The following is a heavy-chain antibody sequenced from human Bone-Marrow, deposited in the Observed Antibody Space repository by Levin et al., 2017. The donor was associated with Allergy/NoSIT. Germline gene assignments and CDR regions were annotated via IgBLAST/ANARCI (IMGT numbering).Heavy chain of an antibody. CDR2: INPLFGTA. CDR3: ATRLGRGYFFDF. Sequence: VKVSCKASGGTFSNYDMSWVRQAPGQGPEWMGAINPLFGTANYAQQFQGRVTITADSSTATAYMELTSLGYDDTAVYYCATRLGRGYFFDFWGQGTLVTVSS. J-gene: IGHJ4*02. V-gene: IGHV1-69*13. CDR1: GGTFSNYD. D-gene: IGHD6-13*01.